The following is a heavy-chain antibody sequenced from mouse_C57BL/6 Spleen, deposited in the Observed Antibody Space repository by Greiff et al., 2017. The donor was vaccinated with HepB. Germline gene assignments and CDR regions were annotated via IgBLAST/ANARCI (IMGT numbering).Heavy chain of an antibody. V-gene: IGHV1-64*01. CDR1: GYTFTSYW. CDR3: ARDGTTVVASAAWVAY. J-gene: IGHJ3*01. CDR2: IHPNSGST. D-gene: IGHD1-1*01. Sequence: VQLQQPGAELVKPGASVKLSCKASGYTFTSYWMHWVKQRPGQGLEWIGMIHPNSGSTNYNEKFKSKATLTVDKSSSAAYMQLSSLTSEDSTVYYCARDGTTVVASAAWVAYWGQGTLVTVSA.